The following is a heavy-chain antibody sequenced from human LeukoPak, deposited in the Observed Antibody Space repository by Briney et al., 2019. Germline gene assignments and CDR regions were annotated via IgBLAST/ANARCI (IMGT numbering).Heavy chain of an antibody. J-gene: IGHJ4*02. CDR2: ISSGGST. D-gene: IGHD5-12*01. CDR3: ARDTPGATGSFDY. CDR1: GFTVSNTY. V-gene: IGHV3-53*01. Sequence: GGSLRLSCAASGFTVSNTYMSWVRQAPGKGRECISLISSGGSTNYAESVRGRFTISRESSKNMLYLQMHSLRVEDTALYYCARDTPGATGSFDYWGQGTLVTVSS.